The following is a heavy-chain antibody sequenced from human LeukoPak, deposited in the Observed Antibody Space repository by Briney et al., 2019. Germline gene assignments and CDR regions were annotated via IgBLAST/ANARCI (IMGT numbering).Heavy chain of an antibody. CDR2: KSYDGRNE. CDR3: ARGGSSSWYQDY. Sequence: GRSLRLSCAASGFTFSTYAMHWVRQAPGKGLERVAVKSYDGRNEYYTDSVKGRFTISRDNSKNTLNLQMNSLRPEDTAVYYCARGGSSSWYQDYWGQGTLVTVSS. J-gene: IGHJ4*02. D-gene: IGHD6-13*01. CDR1: GFTFSTYA. V-gene: IGHV3-30*04.